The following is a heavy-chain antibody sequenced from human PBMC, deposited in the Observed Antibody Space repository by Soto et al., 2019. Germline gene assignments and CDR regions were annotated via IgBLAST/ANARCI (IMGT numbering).Heavy chain of an antibody. D-gene: IGHD6-13*01. CDR2: IIPLTETP. CDR3: AIGTRNSWSCDV. J-gene: IGHJ4*02. V-gene: IGHV1-69*01. Sequence: QVQVVQSGAEVKKPGSSVKVSCKASGGTFSNYAISWVRQAPGHGLEWVGGIIPLTETPVYAQTVQGRLTITADEITSAAYMELSSLRSDDTAVYDCAIGTRNSWSCDVWGQGTMVTVSS. CDR1: GGTFSNYA.